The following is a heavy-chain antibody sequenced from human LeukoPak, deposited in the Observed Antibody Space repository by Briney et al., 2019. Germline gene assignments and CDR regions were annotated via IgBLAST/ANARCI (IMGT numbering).Heavy chain of an antibody. D-gene: IGHD3-16*02. CDR2: ISAYNGNT. Sequence: ASVKVSCKASGYTFTSYGISWVRQAPGQGLEWMGWISAYNGNTNYAQKPQGRVTMTTDTSTSTAYMELRSLRSDDTAVYYCARDYDYVWGSYRYPPGGYWGQGTLVTVSS. CDR3: ARDYDYVWGSYRYPPGGY. J-gene: IGHJ4*02. V-gene: IGHV1-18*01. CDR1: GYTFTSYG.